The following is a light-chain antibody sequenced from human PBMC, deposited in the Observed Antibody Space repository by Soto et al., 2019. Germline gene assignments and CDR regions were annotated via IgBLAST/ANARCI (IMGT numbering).Light chain of an antibody. CDR1: QSISSY. J-gene: IGKJ5*01. CDR3: QKSYSTSIT. Sequence: DIQMTQSPSSLSASVGDIVTITCRASQSISSYLNWYQQKPGKAPKLLIYAESSLQSGVPSRFSGSGSGTDLNLTISSLQPEDFATYYCQKSYSTSITCGQGTRLEIK. CDR2: AES. V-gene: IGKV1-39*01.